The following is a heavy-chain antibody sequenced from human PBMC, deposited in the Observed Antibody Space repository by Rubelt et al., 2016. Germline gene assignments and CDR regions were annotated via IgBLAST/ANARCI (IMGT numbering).Heavy chain of an antibody. CDR2: ISSSSSTI. CDR3: ARDLGSLGYCSGGSCYFDWFDS. J-gene: IGHJ5*01. D-gene: IGHD2-15*01. V-gene: IGHV3-48*04. Sequence: GGGVVQPGRSLRLSCAASGFTFSSYSMNWVRQAPGKGLEWVSYISSSSSTIYYADSVKGRFTISRDNAKNSLYLQMNSLRAEDTAVYYCARDLGSLGYCSGGSCYFDWFDSWGQGTLVTVSS. CDR1: GFTFSSYS.